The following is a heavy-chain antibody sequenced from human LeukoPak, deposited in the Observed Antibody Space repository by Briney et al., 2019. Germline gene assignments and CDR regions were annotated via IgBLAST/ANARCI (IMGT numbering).Heavy chain of an antibody. Sequence: GGSLRLSCAASGFTVSSNYMSWVRQAPGKGLEWVSVIYSGGSTYYADSVKGRFTISRDNSKNTLYLQMNSLRAEDTAVYYCARVVGLPEYFDYWGQGTLVTVSS. V-gene: IGHV3-66*01. D-gene: IGHD5-12*01. CDR2: IYSGGST. CDR1: GFTVSSNY. J-gene: IGHJ4*02. CDR3: ARVVGLPEYFDY.